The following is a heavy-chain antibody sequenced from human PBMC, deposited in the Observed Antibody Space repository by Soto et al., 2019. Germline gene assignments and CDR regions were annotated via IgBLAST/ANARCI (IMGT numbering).Heavy chain of an antibody. Sequence: QVQLVESGGGVVQPGRSLRLSCAASGFTFSSYGMHWVRQAPGKGLEWVAVISYDGSNKYCADSVKGRFTISRDNSKNKQYLQMNSLRAEYTAVYYCAKDGSGWYDSYGMDVWGQGTTVTVSS. V-gene: IGHV3-30*18. D-gene: IGHD6-19*01. CDR3: AKDGSGWYDSYGMDV. J-gene: IGHJ6*02. CDR1: GFTFSSYG. CDR2: ISYDGSNK.